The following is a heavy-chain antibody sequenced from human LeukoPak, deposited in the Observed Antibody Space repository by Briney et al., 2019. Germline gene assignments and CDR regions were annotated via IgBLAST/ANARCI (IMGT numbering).Heavy chain of an antibody. D-gene: IGHD3-22*01. Sequence: ASVQVSCKASGYTFTGYYMHWVRQAPGQGLEWMGRINPNSGGTNYAQKLQGRVTMTTDTSTSTAYMELRSLRSDDTAVYYCATDQEYYYDSSGYYWGAFDIWGQGTMVTVSS. CDR1: GYTFTGYY. CDR3: ATDQEYYYDSSGYYWGAFDI. J-gene: IGHJ3*02. V-gene: IGHV1-2*06. CDR2: INPNSGGT.